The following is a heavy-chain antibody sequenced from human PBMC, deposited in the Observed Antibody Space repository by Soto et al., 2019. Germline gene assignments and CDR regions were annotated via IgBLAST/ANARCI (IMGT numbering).Heavy chain of an antibody. CDR1: GFTFSPYW. Sequence: EVQLVESGGDLVQPGGSLRLSCVASGFTFSPYWMSWVRQAPGRGIKWVATINNDGSEKYYADSVKGRCTISRDTARDSLYLLLTRLLAEYTAIYQFARGSNQDYWGQGTLVAVSS. CDR3: ARGSNQDY. J-gene: IGHJ4*02. D-gene: IGHD2-8*01. CDR2: INNDGSEK. V-gene: IGHV3-7*03.